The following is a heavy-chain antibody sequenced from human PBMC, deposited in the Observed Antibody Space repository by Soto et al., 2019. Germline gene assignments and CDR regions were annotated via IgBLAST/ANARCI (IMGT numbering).Heavy chain of an antibody. D-gene: IGHD5-18*01. Sequence: QVQLVQSGAEVKKPGSSVKVSCKASGGTFSSYAISWVRQAPGQGLEWMGGIIPIFGTANYAQKFQRRVTIPADDSTSTAYMELSSLRSEDTAVYYCAGEADTAMVRFGWFDPWGQGTLVTVSS. CDR1: GGTFSSYA. CDR2: IIPIFGTA. CDR3: AGEADTAMVRFGWFDP. J-gene: IGHJ5*02. V-gene: IGHV1-69*01.